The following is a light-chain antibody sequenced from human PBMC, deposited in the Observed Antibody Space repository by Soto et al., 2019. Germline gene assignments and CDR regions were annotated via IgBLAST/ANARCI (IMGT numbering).Light chain of an antibody. Sequence: DIQMTQSPSTLSASVGDTVTITCRASQTISNWLAWYQQKPGKAPKLLIYKASGLQSGVPSRFSGIGSGTEFTLTISSLQPDDFATYYCQQYNFYSRTFGQGTKVEIK. CDR3: QQYNFYSRT. CDR1: QTISNW. CDR2: KAS. J-gene: IGKJ1*01. V-gene: IGKV1-5*03.